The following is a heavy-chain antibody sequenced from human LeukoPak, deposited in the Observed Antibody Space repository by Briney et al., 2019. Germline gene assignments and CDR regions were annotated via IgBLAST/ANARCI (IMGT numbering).Heavy chain of an antibody. CDR2: INHSGST. D-gene: IGHD2-2*01. Sequence: SETLSLTCAVYGGSISGYYWSWIRQPPGKGLEWIGEINHSGSTNYNPSLKSRVTISVDTSKNQFSLKLSSVTAADTAVYYCATGRDIVVVPAALDFDYWGQGTLVTVSS. J-gene: IGHJ4*02. CDR1: GGSISGYY. V-gene: IGHV4-34*01. CDR3: ATGRDIVVVPAALDFDY.